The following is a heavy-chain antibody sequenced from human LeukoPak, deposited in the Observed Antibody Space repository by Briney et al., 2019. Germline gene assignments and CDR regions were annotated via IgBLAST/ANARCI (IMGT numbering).Heavy chain of an antibody. CDR3: ASNFYSSRTYYYGMDV. J-gene: IGHJ6*02. CDR1: GGSISSYY. Sequence: SETLSLTCTVSGGSISSYYWSWIRQPPGKGLEWIGYIYYSGSTNYNPSLKSRVTISVDTSKNQFSLKLSSVTAADTAVYYCASNFYSSRTYYYGMDVWGQGTTVTVSS. V-gene: IGHV4-59*01. D-gene: IGHD6-13*01. CDR2: IYYSGST.